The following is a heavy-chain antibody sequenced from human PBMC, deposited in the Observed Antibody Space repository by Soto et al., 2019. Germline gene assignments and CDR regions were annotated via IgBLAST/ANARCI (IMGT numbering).Heavy chain of an antibody. J-gene: IGHJ4*02. Sequence: SVKVSCKASGGTFSSYAISWVRQAPGQGLEWMGGIIPIFGTTNYAQKFQGRVTMTTDTSTSTAYMELSSLRSDDTAVYYCARDASAYCSGGSCYRPDYWGQGTLVTVSS. CDR3: ARDASAYCSGGSCYRPDY. D-gene: IGHD2-15*01. CDR1: GGTFSSYA. CDR2: IIPIFGTT. V-gene: IGHV1-69*05.